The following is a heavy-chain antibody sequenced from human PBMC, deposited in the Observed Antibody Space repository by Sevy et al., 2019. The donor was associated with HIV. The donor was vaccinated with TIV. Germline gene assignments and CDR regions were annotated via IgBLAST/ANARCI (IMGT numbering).Heavy chain of an antibody. D-gene: IGHD2-21*02. CDR3: ARLVPCGGDCYYLDS. CDR1: GFTFSNYD. V-gene: IGHV3-30*04. CDR2: ISHDERYK. J-gene: IGHJ4*02. Sequence: GGYLRLSCAASGFTFSNYDMHWVRQAPGKGLDWVAVISHDERYKKYAESVKVRFTISRDNFKNTLFLQMDSLAPEDTAAYFCARLVPCGGDCYYLDSWGQGAMVTVSS.